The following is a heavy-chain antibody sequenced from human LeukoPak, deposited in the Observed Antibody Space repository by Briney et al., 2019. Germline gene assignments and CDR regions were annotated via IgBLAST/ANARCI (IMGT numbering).Heavy chain of an antibody. Sequence: SETLSLTCAVSGGSISSGGYYWSWIRQRPGKGLEGIGYIYYSGITYYNPSLKRRLTISVDTSKTQFSLELSSVPAADTAVYYCARARTYNILTASRKTWPDNYGMDVWGQGTTVTVSS. V-gene: IGHV4-31*11. CDR2: IYYSGIT. D-gene: IGHD3-9*01. J-gene: IGHJ6*02. CDR3: ARARTYNILTASRKTWPDNYGMDV. CDR1: GGSISSGGYY.